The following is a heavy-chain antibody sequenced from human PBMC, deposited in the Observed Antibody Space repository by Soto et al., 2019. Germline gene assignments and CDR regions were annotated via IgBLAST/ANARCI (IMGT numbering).Heavy chain of an antibody. D-gene: IGHD1-26*01. CDR1: GYTFTGYY. Sequence: ASVKVSCKASGYTFTGYYFHWVRQAPGQGLESMGWINPKRGGTNYAQKFQGRVTMSTDTSTNTGYMELSSLRSDDTAVYYCAREGENSGEIDFWGQGTLVTVSS. CDR3: AREGENSGEIDF. J-gene: IGHJ4*02. V-gene: IGHV1-2*02. CDR2: INPKRGGT.